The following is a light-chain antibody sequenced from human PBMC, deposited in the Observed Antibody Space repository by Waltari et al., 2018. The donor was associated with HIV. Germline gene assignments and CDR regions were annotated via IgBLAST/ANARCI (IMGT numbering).Light chain of an antibody. CDR2: DAS. Sequence: EIVLTQSPATLSLSPGERATLSCGASQSVGSLIVWYQQKPGQAPRLLIYDASNRATGIPARFSGSGSGTDFTLTISSLEPEDFAVYYCQQRSSWPLTFGGGTKVEIK. CDR1: QSVGSL. CDR3: QQRSSWPLT. J-gene: IGKJ4*01. V-gene: IGKV3-11*01.